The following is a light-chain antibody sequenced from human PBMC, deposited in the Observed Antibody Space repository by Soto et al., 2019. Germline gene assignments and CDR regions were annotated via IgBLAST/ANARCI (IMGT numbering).Light chain of an antibody. J-gene: IGKJ2*01. CDR2: KAS. CDR3: QQYNSYPHT. V-gene: IGKV1-5*03. CDR1: QSINSW. Sequence: DIQLTQSPSTLSASVGDRVTITCRASQSINSWLAWYQQRPGKAPKLLIYKASSLQSGVPSRFSGSGSGTEFPLTIRRLQPYDFATYYCQQYNSYPHTFGQGTKLEIK.